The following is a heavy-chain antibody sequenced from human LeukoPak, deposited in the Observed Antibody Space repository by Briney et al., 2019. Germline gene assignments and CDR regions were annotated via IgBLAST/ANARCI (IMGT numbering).Heavy chain of an antibody. Sequence: SEPLSLPFAVYGGSFSHYYWIWLRQPPGKGLEWIGEVNHSGSAHYNPSLKSRVTMSLDTSKNQFSLRLNSVTAADTAVYYCATTSGHDFGVRQSDYWGQGTLVTVSS. J-gene: IGHJ4*02. CDR1: GGSFSHYY. CDR3: ATTSGHDFGVRQSDY. D-gene: IGHD3/OR15-3a*01. V-gene: IGHV4-34*01. CDR2: VNHSGSA.